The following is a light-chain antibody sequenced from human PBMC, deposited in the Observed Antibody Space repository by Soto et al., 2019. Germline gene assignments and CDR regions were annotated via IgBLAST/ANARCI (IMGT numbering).Light chain of an antibody. Sequence: EIVMTQYPATLSVSPGERYTLSCMASQSVFSNVAWYQQIPGQAPRLLISGVSGRATGTPDRFSGSASGTDFTLTISRLEPEDFAVYYCQPYGSSPLTVGGGTKVDIK. V-gene: IGKV3-20*01. CDR2: GVS. CDR1: QSVFSN. J-gene: IGKJ4*01. CDR3: QPYGSSPLT.